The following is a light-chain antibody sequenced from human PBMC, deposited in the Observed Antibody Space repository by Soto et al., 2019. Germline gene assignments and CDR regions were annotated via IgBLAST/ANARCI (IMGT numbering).Light chain of an antibody. Sequence: EIVLTQSPGTLSLSPGERATLSCRASQSVSSSYLAWYQQKPGQAPRLLIYGASSRVTGIPDRFSGSRSGTDFTITISRLEPEALEVTYCQQYGRSPIYTFGPGTTVDI. CDR1: QSVSSSY. CDR3: QQYGRSPIYT. V-gene: IGKV3-20*01. J-gene: IGKJ3*01. CDR2: GAS.